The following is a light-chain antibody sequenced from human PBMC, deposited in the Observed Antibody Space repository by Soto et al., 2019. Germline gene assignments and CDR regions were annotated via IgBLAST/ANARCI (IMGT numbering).Light chain of an antibody. CDR3: SSYTTSNTPYV. CDR2: DVS. V-gene: IGLV2-14*01. CDR1: SSDIGAYNY. Sequence: QSALTQSASVSGSPGQSITNSCTGTSSDIGAYNYVSWYQQHPGKAPKVMIHDVSNRPSGVSSRFSGSKSGNTASLTISGLQAEDEADYYCSSYTTSNTPYVFGTVTKLTVL. J-gene: IGLJ1*01.